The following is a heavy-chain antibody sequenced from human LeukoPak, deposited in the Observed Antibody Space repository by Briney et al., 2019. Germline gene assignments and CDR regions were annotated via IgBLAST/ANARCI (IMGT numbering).Heavy chain of an antibody. CDR2: IHYSGST. J-gene: IGHJ4*02. CDR1: GGSISSYY. D-gene: IGHD3-22*01. CDR3: ARDSALYYYDSSGPILDY. V-gene: IGHV4-59*12. Sequence: PSETLSLTCTVSGGSISSYYWSWIRQPPGKGLEWIGSIHYSGSTTYNPSLKSPVTISVDTSKNQFSLKLSSVTAADTAVYYCARDSALYYYDSSGPILDYWGQGTLATVSS.